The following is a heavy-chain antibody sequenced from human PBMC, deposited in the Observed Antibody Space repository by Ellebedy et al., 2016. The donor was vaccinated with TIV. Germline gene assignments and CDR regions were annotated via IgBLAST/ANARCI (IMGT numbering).Heavy chain of an antibody. CDR1: GGSISTYY. J-gene: IGHJ6*02. CDR2: IYYSGST. Sequence: SETLSLTXTVSGGSISTYYWSWIRQPPGKGLEWIGYIYYSGSTNYNPSLKSRVTISVDTSKNQFSLKLSSVTAADSAVYYCVRSEGHAMDVWGQGTTVTVSS. CDR3: VRSEGHAMDV. V-gene: IGHV4-59*01.